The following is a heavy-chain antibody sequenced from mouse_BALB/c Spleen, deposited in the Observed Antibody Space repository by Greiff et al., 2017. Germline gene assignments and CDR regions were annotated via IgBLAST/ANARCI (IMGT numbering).Heavy chain of an antibody. V-gene: IGHV1S137*01. Sequence: QVQLQQSGAELVRPGVSVKISCKGSGYTFTDYAMHWVKQSHAKSLEWIGVISTYYGDASYNQKFKGKATMTVDKSSSTAYMELARLTSEDSAIYYGARSDGDLYAMDYWGQGTSVTVSS. J-gene: IGHJ4*01. CDR1: GYTFTDYA. D-gene: IGHD3-3*01. CDR3: ARSDGDLYAMDY. CDR2: ISTYYGDA.